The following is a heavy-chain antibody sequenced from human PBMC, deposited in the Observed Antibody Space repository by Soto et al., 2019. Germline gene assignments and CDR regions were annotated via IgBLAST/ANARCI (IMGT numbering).Heavy chain of an antibody. CDR3: AREDILGVRSFDY. J-gene: IGHJ4*02. Sequence: EVQLVESGGGLVQWGGSLRLSCAASGFTFSGYSVKWVRQAPGKGLEWVSYISSGSKTIYYAESVKGRFTVSRDNARNSQYLQMNSLRDEDTAVYYCAREDILGVRSFDYWGQGTLVTVSS. V-gene: IGHV3-48*02. D-gene: IGHD3-9*01. CDR1: GFTFSGYS. CDR2: ISSGSKTI.